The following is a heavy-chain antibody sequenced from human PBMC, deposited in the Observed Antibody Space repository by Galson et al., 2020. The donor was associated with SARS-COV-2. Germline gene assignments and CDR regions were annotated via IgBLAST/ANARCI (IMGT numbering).Heavy chain of an antibody. CDR1: GYSFTSYW. V-gene: IGHV5-51*01. Sequence: KIGESLKISCKGSGYSFTSYWIGWVRQMPGKGLEWMGIIYPGDSDTRYSPSFQGQVTISADKSISTAYLQWSSLKASDTAMYYCARRGIAAAGYYYYYYGMDVWGQGTTVTVSS. CDR3: ARRGIAAAGYYYYYYGMDV. D-gene: IGHD6-13*01. CDR2: IYPGDSDT. J-gene: IGHJ6*02.